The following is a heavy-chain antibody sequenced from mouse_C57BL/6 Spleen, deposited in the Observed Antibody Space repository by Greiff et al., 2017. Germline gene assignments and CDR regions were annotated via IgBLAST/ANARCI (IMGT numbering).Heavy chain of an antibody. Sequence: QVQLQQPGAELVRPGSSVKLSCKASGYTFTSYWMDWVKQRPGQGLEWIGNIYPSDSETHYNQKFKDKASLTVDKSSSTAYMQLSSLTSEDSAVNYCARLLPYAMDYWGQGTSVTVSS. J-gene: IGHJ4*01. CDR3: ARLLPYAMDY. V-gene: IGHV1-61*01. CDR1: GYTFTSYW. CDR2: IYPSDSET.